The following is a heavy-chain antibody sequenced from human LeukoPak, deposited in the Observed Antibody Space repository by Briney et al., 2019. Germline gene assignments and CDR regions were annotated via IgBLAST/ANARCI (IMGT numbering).Heavy chain of an antibody. CDR3: VHRQTGSTSFDY. J-gene: IGHJ4*02. V-gene: IGHV2-5*02. D-gene: IGHD1-1*01. Sequence: SGPTLVNPTQTLTLTCSFSGFSLTTTGVAVGWIRQPPGKALEWLALIFWDDDKKYSPPLKSRVTITKDTSNNQVVLIITNMDPVDTATYHCVHRQTGSTSFDYWGQGTLVIVSS. CDR1: GFSLTTTGVA. CDR2: IFWDDDK.